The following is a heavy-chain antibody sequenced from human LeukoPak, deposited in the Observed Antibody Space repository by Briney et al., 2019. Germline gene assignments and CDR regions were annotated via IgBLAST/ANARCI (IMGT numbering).Heavy chain of an antibody. J-gene: IGHJ3*02. D-gene: IGHD1-26*01. CDR3: AKDIRWELRPGAFDI. CDR1: GFTVSSNY. Sequence: PGGSLRLSCAASGFTVSSNYMSWVRQAPGKGLEWVSVIYSGGSTYYADSVKGRFTISRDNAKNSLYLQMNSLRAEDTALYYCAKDIRWELRPGAFDIWGQGTMVTVSS. V-gene: IGHV3-53*05. CDR2: IYSGGST.